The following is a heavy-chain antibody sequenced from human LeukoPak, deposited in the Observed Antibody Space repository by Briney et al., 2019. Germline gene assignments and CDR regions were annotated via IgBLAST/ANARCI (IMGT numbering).Heavy chain of an antibody. V-gene: IGHV1-46*01. CDR1: GYTFTSYY. CDR3: ARVYSGYDSTFDY. CDR2: INPSAGST. Sequence: ASVKVSCKASGYTFTSYYLHWVRQAPGQGLEWMGIINPSAGSTSYAQKFQGRVTLTRDMSTSTVYMEVSSLRSEDTAVYYCARVYSGYDSTFDYWGQGTLVTVSS. J-gene: IGHJ4*02. D-gene: IGHD5-12*01.